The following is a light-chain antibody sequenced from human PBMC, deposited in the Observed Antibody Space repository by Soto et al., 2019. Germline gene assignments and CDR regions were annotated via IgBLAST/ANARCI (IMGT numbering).Light chain of an antibody. CDR3: QQYNSYSWT. V-gene: IGKV1-39*01. J-gene: IGKJ1*01. Sequence: DIQMTQSPSSLSASIGDRVTITCRASQSISRYLNWYQQKPGKAPKLLIYAASGLQSGVPSRFSGSGSGTEFTLTISSLQPDDFATYYCQQYNSYSWTFGQGTKVDIK. CDR2: AAS. CDR1: QSISRY.